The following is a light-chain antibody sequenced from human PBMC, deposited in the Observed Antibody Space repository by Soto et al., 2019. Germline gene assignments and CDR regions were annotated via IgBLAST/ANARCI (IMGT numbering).Light chain of an antibody. CDR3: QQYGRSPVT. Sequence: EIVLTQSPGTLSLSTGQRATLSCRASETLSSGSLAWYQQKPGQAPRLLISNASRRATGTPDRFSGSGSGTDFTLTISRLEPEDFAVYFCQQYGRSPVTFGPGTKVDIK. CDR2: NAS. V-gene: IGKV3-20*01. J-gene: IGKJ3*01. CDR1: ETLSSGS.